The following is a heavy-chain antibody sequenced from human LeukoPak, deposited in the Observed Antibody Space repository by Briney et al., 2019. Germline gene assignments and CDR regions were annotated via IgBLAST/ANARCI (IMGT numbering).Heavy chain of an antibody. Sequence: PGGSLRLSCAASGFTFSNYEMNWVRQAPGQGLKWVSYISSSGSTIYYADSVKGRFTISRDNAKNSLYLQMNSLRVEDTAVYYCARGGRLERPSWGQGTLVTVSS. CDR1: GFTFSNYE. CDR2: ISSSGSTI. J-gene: IGHJ5*02. D-gene: IGHD1-1*01. V-gene: IGHV3-48*03. CDR3: ARGGRLERPS.